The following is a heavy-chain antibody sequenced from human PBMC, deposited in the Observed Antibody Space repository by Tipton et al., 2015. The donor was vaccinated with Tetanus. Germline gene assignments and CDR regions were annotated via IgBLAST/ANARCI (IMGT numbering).Heavy chain of an antibody. Sequence: QVQLVQSGGGVVQPGRSLRLSCAASGFTFSTYGMHWVRQAPGTGLEWVAVISYDGSKKFYGDSVKDRFTISRDNSKSTLHLQMSSLRFEDTAVYYCVKVGRSGTYFRNYFHAWGQGTLVTVSS. V-gene: IGHV3-30*18. CDR3: VKVGRSGTYFRNYFHA. CDR2: ISYDGSKK. CDR1: GFTFSTYG. J-gene: IGHJ4*02. D-gene: IGHD1-26*01.